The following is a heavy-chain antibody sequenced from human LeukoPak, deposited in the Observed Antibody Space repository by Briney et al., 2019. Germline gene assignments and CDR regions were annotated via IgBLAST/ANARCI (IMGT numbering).Heavy chain of an antibody. J-gene: IGHJ6*02. CDR2: ISSSSSYI. V-gene: IGHV3-21*01. Sequence: PGGSLRLSCAASGFTFSSYSMNWVRQAPGQGLEWVSSISSSSSYIYYADSVKGRFTISRDNAKNSLYLQMNSLRAEDTAVYYCARVPVAGRLGPSASSGYGMDVWGQGTTVTVSS. CDR3: ARVPVAGRLGPSASSGYGMDV. CDR1: GFTFSSYS. D-gene: IGHD6-19*01.